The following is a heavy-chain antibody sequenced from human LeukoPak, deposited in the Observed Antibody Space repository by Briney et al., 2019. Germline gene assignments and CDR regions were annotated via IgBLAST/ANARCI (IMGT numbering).Heavy chain of an antibody. CDR3: ARALGAVAGISSWYFDL. D-gene: IGHD6-19*01. J-gene: IGHJ2*01. CDR1: GGSISSSSYY. Sequence: SETLSLTCTVSGGSISSSSYYWGWIRQPPGKGLEWIGSIYYSGSTYYNPSLKSRVTISVDTSKNQFSLKLSSVTAADAAVYYCARALGAVAGISSWYFDLWGRGTLVTVSS. CDR2: IYYSGST. V-gene: IGHV4-39*07.